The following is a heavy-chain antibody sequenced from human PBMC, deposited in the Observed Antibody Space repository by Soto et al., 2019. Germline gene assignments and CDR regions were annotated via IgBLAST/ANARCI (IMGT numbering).Heavy chain of an antibody. D-gene: IGHD2-15*01. CDR3: AKGKGTVVVVAALLFDY. V-gene: IGHV3-23*01. CDR1: GFTFSSYA. CDR2: ISGSGGST. Sequence: GGSLRLSCAASGFTFSSYAMSWVRQAPGKGLEWVSAISGSGGSTYYADSVKGRFTISRDNSKNTLYLQMNSLRAEDTAVYYCAKGKGTVVVVAALLFDYWGQGTLVTVSS. J-gene: IGHJ4*02.